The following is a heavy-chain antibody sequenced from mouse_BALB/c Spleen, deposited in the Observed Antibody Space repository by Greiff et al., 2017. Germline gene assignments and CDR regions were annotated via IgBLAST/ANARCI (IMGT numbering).Heavy chain of an antibody. J-gene: IGHJ4*01. V-gene: IGHV5-6-5*01. CDR3: ARRYYYAMDY. CDR2: ISSGGST. Sequence: EVQLVESGGGLVKPGGSLKLSCAASGFTFSSYAMSWVRQTPEKRLEWVASISSGGSTYYPDSVKGRFTISRDNARNILYLQMSSLRSEDTAMYYCARRYYYAMDYWGQGTSVTVSS. D-gene: IGHD2-14*01. CDR1: GFTFSSYA.